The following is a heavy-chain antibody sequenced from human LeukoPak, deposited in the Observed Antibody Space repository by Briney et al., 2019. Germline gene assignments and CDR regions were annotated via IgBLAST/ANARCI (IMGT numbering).Heavy chain of an antibody. CDR1: GFTFSNYW. CDR3: ARQRGYSSSWFFDY. V-gene: IGHV3-74*01. Sequence: GGSLRLSCAASGFTFSNYWMHWVRQAPGKGLVWVSRINSDGSTTNYADSVKGRFTISRDNAKNTLYLQMNSLRAEDTAVYYCARQRGYSSSWFFDYWGQGTLVTVSS. CDR2: INSDGSTT. J-gene: IGHJ4*02. D-gene: IGHD6-13*01.